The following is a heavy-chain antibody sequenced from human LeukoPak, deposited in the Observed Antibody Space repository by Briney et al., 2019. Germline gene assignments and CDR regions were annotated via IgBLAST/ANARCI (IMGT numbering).Heavy chain of an antibody. CDR3: AMGYSGSYYVY. V-gene: IGHV4-34*11. CDR1: GGSFGGYY. D-gene: IGHD1-26*01. Sequence: SETLSLTCAVYGGSFGGYYWSWIRQPPGKGLEWIGYIYYSGNTNYSPSLTSRVTISVDTSKKQFSLNLSSVTAADTAVYFCAMGYSGSYYVYWGQGNLVTVSS. CDR2: IYYSGNT. J-gene: IGHJ4*02.